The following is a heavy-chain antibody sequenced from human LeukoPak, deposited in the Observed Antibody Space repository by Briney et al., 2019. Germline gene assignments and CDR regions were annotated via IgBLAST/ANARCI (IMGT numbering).Heavy chain of an antibody. CDR2: ISGSGGST. V-gene: IGHV3-23*01. J-gene: IGHJ3*02. D-gene: IGHD6-6*01. Sequence: PGGSLRLSCAASGFTFSSYAMSWVRQAPGKGLEWVSAISGSGGSTYYADSVKGRFTISRDNSKNTLYLQMNSLRAEDTAVYYCAKASSRGIAARPDAFDIWGQGTMVTVSS. CDR1: GFTFSSYA. CDR3: AKASSRGIAARPDAFDI.